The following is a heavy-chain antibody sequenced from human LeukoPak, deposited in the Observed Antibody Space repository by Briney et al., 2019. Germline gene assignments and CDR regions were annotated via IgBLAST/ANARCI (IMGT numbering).Heavy chain of an antibody. J-gene: IGHJ4*02. V-gene: IGHV3-30*18. CDR3: AKEPGDGYNYCFDY. Sequence: GRSLRLSCAASGFTFSSYGMHWVRQAPGKGLEWVAVISYDGSNKYYADSVKGRFTISRDNSKNTLYLQMNSLRAEDTAVYYCAKEPGDGYNYCFDYWGQGTLVTVSS. CDR2: ISYDGSNK. D-gene: IGHD5-24*01. CDR1: GFTFSSYG.